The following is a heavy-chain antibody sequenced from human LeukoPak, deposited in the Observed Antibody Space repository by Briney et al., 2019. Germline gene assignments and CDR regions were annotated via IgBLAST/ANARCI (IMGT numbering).Heavy chain of an antibody. CDR1: GGSISGYY. V-gene: IGHV4-4*07. CDR3: ARDVVMGYCTGGTCYNNCFDR. CDR2: IDSSGST. J-gene: IGHJ5*02. Sequence: SETLSLTCSVAGGSISGYYWSWIRQPAGKGLEWIGRIDSSGSTTYNPSLQSRLTMSVDTSKNQFSLKLSPVTAADTAVYFCARDVVMGYCTGGTCYNNCFDRWGQGTLVTVSS. D-gene: IGHD2-8*02.